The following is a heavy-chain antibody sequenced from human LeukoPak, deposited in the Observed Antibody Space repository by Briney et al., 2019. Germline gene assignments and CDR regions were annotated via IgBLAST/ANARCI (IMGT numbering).Heavy chain of an antibody. D-gene: IGHD6-13*01. CDR2: ISGSGGRT. Sequence: GGSLRLSCAASGFTFSSYWMSWVRQAPGKGLEWVSAISGSGGRTFYADSVKGRFTISRDNSRSTLYLQMNSLRAEDTAVYYCAKRRGSSPDYWGQGTLVTVSS. J-gene: IGHJ4*02. CDR3: AKRRGSSPDY. V-gene: IGHV3-23*01. CDR1: GFTFSSYW.